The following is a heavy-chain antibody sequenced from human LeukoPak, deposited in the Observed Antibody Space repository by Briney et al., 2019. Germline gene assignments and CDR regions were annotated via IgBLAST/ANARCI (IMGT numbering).Heavy chain of an antibody. D-gene: IGHD3-3*01. V-gene: IGHV3-11*04. J-gene: IGHJ4*02. CDR1: GFSLNTYF. CDR3: AREASGYYHVFDS. Sequence: AGSLRLSCEASGFSLNTYFISWIRQAPGKGLKWVSYITNSGRSTKYADAVKGRFTISRDNTKQSVYLEMTDLRAEDTAVYHCAREASGYYHVFDSWGQGTLVTVSS. CDR2: ITNSGRST.